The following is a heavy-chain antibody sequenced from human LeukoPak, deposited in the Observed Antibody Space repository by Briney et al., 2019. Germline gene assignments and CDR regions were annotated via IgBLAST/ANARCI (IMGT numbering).Heavy chain of an antibody. CDR3: ARDSGLIMVQNY. J-gene: IGHJ4*02. CDR2: INWNGGST. Sequence: GGSLRLSCAASGFTFDDYGMSWVRQAPGKGLEWVSGINWNGGSTGYADSVKGRFTISRDNAKNSLYLQMNSLRDEDTAVYYCARDSGLIMVQNYWGQGTLVTVSS. V-gene: IGHV3-20*04. CDR1: GFTFDDYG. D-gene: IGHD3-10*01.